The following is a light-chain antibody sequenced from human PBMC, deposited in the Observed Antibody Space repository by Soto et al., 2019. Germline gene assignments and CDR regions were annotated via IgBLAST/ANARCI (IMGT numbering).Light chain of an antibody. J-gene: IGKJ1*01. CDR3: MQALQTPWT. CDR1: QSLLHSNGYNY. V-gene: IGKV2-28*01. CDR2: LGS. Sequence: DIVMTQSPLSLPVTPGEPASISCRSSQSLLHSNGYNYLDWYLQKPGQSPQLLIYLGSNRASGVPDRFSGSGSGTAFTLKISRVEAEDVGVYYCMQALQTPWTFGQGPKVAIK.